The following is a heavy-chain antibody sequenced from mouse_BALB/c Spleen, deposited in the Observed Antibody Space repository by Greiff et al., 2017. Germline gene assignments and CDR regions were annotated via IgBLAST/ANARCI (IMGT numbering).Heavy chain of an antibody. Sequence: QVQLQQPGAELVKPGASVKLSCKASGYTFTSYWMHWVKQRPGQGLEWIGEINPSNGRTNYNEKFKSKATLTVDKSSSTAYMQLSSLTSEDSAVYYCARGSYRYDGAWFAYWGQGTLVTVSA. CDR3: ARGSYRYDGAWFAY. D-gene: IGHD2-14*01. J-gene: IGHJ3*01. CDR2: INPSNGRT. V-gene: IGHV1S81*02. CDR1: GYTFTSYW.